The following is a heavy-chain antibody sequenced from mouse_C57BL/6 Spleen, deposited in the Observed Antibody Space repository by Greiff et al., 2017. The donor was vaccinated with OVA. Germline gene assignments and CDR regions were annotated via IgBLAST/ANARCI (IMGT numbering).Heavy chain of an antibody. V-gene: IGHV1-82*01. Sequence: QVQLQQSGPELVKPGASVKISCKASGYAFSSSWMNWVKQRPGKGLEWIGRIYPGDGDTNYNGKFKGKATLTADKSSSTAYMQLSSLTSEDSAVYFCARGGLLPHFDYWGQGTTLTVSS. CDR1: GYAFSSSW. CDR2: IYPGDGDT. D-gene: IGHD2-3*01. J-gene: IGHJ2*01. CDR3: ARGGLLPHFDY.